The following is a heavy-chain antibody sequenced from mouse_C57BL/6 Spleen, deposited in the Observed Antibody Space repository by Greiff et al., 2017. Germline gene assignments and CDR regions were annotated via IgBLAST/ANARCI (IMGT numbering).Heavy chain of an antibody. V-gene: IGHV1-53*01. Sequence: QVQLQQPGTELVKPGASVKLSCKASGYTFTSYWMHWVKQRPGQGLEWIGNINPSNGGTNYNEKFKSKATLTVYKSSSTAYMQLSSLTSEDSAVXYCARSGGSGYLFAYWGQGTLVTVSA. CDR1: GYTFTSYW. CDR3: ARSGGSGYLFAY. J-gene: IGHJ3*01. D-gene: IGHD3-2*02. CDR2: INPSNGGT.